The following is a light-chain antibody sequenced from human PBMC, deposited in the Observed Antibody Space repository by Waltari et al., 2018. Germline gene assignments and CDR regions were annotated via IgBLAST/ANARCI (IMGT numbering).Light chain of an antibody. CDR1: NLGDQY. CDR2: QDT. CDR3: QAWDTTVV. V-gene: IGLV3-1*01. J-gene: IGLJ2*01. Sequence: SYELTQTPSVSVSPGQTASITCSGHNLGDQYVFWYQQKPGQSPVLVIYQDTKRPSGIPERFSGSNSGNTATLTISGTQAMDEADYYCQAWDTTVVFGGGTKLTVL.